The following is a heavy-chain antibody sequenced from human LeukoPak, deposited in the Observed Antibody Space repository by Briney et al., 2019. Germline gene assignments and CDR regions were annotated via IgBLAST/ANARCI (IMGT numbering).Heavy chain of an antibody. CDR2: ISDNGRQT. CDR1: GFTFSNYA. J-gene: IGHJ4*02. Sequence: GGSLRLSCAASGFTFSNYAIHWVRQAPGKGLEYVSAISDNGRQTFYANSVKGRFTISRDNSKNTLYLQMNSLRAEDTAVYYCARDPAGSSGYWGQGTLVTVSS. CDR3: ARDPAGSSGY. V-gene: IGHV3-64*01. D-gene: IGHD6-19*01.